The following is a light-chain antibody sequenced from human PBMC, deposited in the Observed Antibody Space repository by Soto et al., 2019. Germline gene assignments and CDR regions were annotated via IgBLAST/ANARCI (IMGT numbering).Light chain of an antibody. CDR1: QYISSY. Sequence: DIQMTQSPSSLSASVGDRVTITCRASQYISSYVNWYQQKPGKAPKFLICGASDLQRGVPSRFSGSGSGTDFTLTINSLQPEDFATYYCQQSYSRPLTFGPGTKLDIK. CDR2: GAS. CDR3: QQSYSRPLT. V-gene: IGKV1-39*01. J-gene: IGKJ3*01.